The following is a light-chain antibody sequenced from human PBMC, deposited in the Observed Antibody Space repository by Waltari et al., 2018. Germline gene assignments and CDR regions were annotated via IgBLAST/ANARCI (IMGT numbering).Light chain of an antibody. CDR3: QSYDSRLSGYV. V-gene: IGLV1-40*01. J-gene: IGLJ1*01. CDR2: GNI. Sequence: QSVLTQPPSVSGAPGQRVTISCTGRWSTLGAGFYVPWYQQIPGGAPKLLIYGNINRPSGVPDRFSGSKSGTSASLAITGLQAEDEADYYCQSYDSRLSGYVFGTATTVTVL. CDR1: WSTLGAGFY.